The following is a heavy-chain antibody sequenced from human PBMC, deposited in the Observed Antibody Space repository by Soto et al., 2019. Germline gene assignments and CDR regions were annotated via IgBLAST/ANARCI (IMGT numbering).Heavy chain of an antibody. CDR1: GDTFKNCV. J-gene: IGHJ6*02. Sequence: QVQVVQSGVEVRRPGSSGKVSCKASGDTFKNCVISWVRQAPGQGLEWMGGIIPLFGTTDFAQRFQGRLTITTDESTTTAYMELSRLRSEDTATYYCAAELGFGTISVVWGQGTTVIVSS. V-gene: IGHV1-69*01. CDR2: IIPLFGTT. CDR3: AAELGFGTISVV. D-gene: IGHD7-27*01.